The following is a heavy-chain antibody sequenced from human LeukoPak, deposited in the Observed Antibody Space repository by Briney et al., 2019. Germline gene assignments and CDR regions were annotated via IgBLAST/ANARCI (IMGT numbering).Heavy chain of an antibody. V-gene: IGHV4-34*01. Sequence: SETLSLTCAVYGGSFSGYYWSWIRQPPGKGLEWIGEINHSGSTNYNPSLKSRVTISVDTSKNRFSLKLSSVTAADTAVYYCARGHVNDYFDYWGQGTLVTVSS. CDR3: ARGHVNDYFDY. J-gene: IGHJ4*02. CDR1: GGSFSGYY. CDR2: INHSGST.